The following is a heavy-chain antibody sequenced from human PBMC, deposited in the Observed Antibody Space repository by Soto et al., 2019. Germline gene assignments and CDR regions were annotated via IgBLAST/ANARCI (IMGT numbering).Heavy chain of an antibody. CDR1: GDSISSSAYC. D-gene: IGHD3-10*01. CDR3: ARTLVWFGELDAFDI. V-gene: IGHV4-39*01. J-gene: IGHJ3*02. Sequence: QLKLQESGPGLVKPSETLSLTCSVSGDSISSSAYCWGWIRQPPGKGLEWIGSFYYSGSTYYNPSLKSRVTISVDTSKNQFSLKLPSVTAADTAVYYCARTLVWFGELDAFDIWGQGTMVIVSS. CDR2: FYYSGST.